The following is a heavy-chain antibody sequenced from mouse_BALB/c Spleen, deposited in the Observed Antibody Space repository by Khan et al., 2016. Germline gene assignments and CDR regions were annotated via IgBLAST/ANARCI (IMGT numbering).Heavy chain of an antibody. CDR1: GYTFTDYA. CDR3: ARGGGYYAMDY. D-gene: IGHD1-1*02. V-gene: IGHV1S137*01. J-gene: IGHJ4*01. Sequence: QVQLKQSGAELVRPGVSVKISCKGSGYTFTDYAMHWVKQSHAKSLEWIGVISTYYGDASYNQKFKGKATMTVDKSSSTAYMELARLTSEDSAIYYCARGGGYYAMDYGGQGTSVTVSS. CDR2: ISTYYGDA.